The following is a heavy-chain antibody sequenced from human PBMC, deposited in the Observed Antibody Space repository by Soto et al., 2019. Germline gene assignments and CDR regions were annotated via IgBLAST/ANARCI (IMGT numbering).Heavy chain of an antibody. CDR3: AGDEASWNYGDAGDGFEL. CDR1: GFSFRSYW. V-gene: IGHV3-7*01. Sequence: EVQLVESGGGLVQPGGSLRLSCGASGFSFRSYWMSWVRHAPGKGLEWVANIRQDGSETYYVDSVKGRFTISRDNAKNSLYLQMNSLRPEDTSVYYCAGDEASWNYGDAGDGFELWGQGTVVPVSP. J-gene: IGHJ3*01. CDR2: IRQDGSET. D-gene: IGHD4-17*01.